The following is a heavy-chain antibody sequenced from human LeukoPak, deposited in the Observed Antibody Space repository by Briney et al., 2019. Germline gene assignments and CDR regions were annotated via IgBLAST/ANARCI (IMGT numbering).Heavy chain of an antibody. CDR3: ATGGNFYYSH. V-gene: IGHV3-33*08. Sequence: GGSLRLSCAASGFTFSVYFMDWVRQAPGKGLEWVAVAYGDGSSQYYADPVKGRFSISKDISKNTLSLQMNSLRAEDTAVYSCATGGNFYYSHWGQGTLVTVSS. D-gene: IGHD4-11*01. CDR2: AYGDGSSQ. J-gene: IGHJ1*01. CDR1: GFTFSVYF.